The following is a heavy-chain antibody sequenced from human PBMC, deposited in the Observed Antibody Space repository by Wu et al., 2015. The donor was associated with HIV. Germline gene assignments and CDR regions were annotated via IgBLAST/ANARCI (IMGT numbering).Heavy chain of an antibody. D-gene: IGHD3-10*01. J-gene: IGHJ3*02. Sequence: QVPLVQSGAEVRKPGASVKVSCKVSGYTLSKLSMHWVRQTPGKGLEWMGGFGPKDGEIVYAQNFQGRLTMTEDTSTDTAYVELRSLRFEDTAVYYCTTLRGGYYAGSDIPAAFDIWGQGTMVTVSP. V-gene: IGHV1-24*01. CDR3: TTLRGGYYAGSDIPAAFDI. CDR1: GYTLSKLS. CDR2: FGPKDGEI.